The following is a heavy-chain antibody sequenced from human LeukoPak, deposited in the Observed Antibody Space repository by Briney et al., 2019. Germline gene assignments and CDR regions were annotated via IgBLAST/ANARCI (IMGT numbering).Heavy chain of an antibody. Sequence: GGSLRLSCAASGFTFSSYAMSWVRQAPGKGLEWVSAISGSGGSTYYADSVKGRFTISRDNSKNTLYLQMNSLRAEDTAVYYCAEGRLLWFGGAFDYWGQGTLVTVSS. CDR3: AEGRLLWFGGAFDY. D-gene: IGHD3-10*01. CDR2: ISGSGGST. CDR1: GFTFSSYA. J-gene: IGHJ4*02. V-gene: IGHV3-23*01.